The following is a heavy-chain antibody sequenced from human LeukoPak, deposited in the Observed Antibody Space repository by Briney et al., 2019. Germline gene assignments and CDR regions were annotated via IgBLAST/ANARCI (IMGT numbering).Heavy chain of an antibody. V-gene: IGHV4-39*07. CDR2: IYYSGST. CDR1: GGSISSNTYY. D-gene: IGHD1-26*01. Sequence: SETLSLTCTVSGGSISSNTYYWGWIRQPPGKGLEWIGSIYYSGSTYYNPSLKSRVTISVDTSKNQFSLKLSSVTAADTAVYYCAREALGGARFFDYWGQGTLVTVSS. CDR3: AREALGGARFFDY. J-gene: IGHJ4*02.